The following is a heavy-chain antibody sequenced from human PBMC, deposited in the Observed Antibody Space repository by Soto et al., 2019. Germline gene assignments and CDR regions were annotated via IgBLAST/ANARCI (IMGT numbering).Heavy chain of an antibody. CDR2: IYHSGST. Sequence: SETLSLTCAVSGGSISSSNWWSWVRQPPGKGLEWIGEIYHSGSTNYNPSLKSRVTISVDKSKNQFSLKLSSVTAADTAVYYCARGGLLWFGELTNWGQGTLVTVSS. CDR1: GGSISSSNW. D-gene: IGHD3-10*01. CDR3: ARGGLLWFGELTN. V-gene: IGHV4-4*02. J-gene: IGHJ4*02.